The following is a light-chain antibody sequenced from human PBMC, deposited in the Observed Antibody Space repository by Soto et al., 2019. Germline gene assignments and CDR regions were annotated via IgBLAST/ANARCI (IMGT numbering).Light chain of an antibody. Sequence: QPDLTQPASVSGAPGQSITISCTGTSSDVGGYSYVSWYQQHPGKAPKLMIYDVSNRPSGVSNRFSGSKSGNTASLTISGLQAEDEADYYCSSYTSSSTLDVFGTGTKVTVL. V-gene: IGLV2-14*01. J-gene: IGLJ1*01. CDR2: DVS. CDR3: SSYTSSSTLDV. CDR1: SSDVGGYSY.